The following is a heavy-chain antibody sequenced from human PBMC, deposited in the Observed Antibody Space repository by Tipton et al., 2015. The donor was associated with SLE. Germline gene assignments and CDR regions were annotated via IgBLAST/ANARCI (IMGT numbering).Heavy chain of an antibody. CDR2: IYYSGST. CDR1: GGSISSSSYY. Sequence: TLSLTCTVSGGSISSSSYYWGWIRQPPGKGLEWIGSIYYSGSTYYNPSLKSRVTISVDTSKNQFSLKLSSVTDADTAVYYCARDDPWELLGRRGFDYWGQGTLVTVSS. CDR3: ARDDPWELLGRRGFDY. J-gene: IGHJ4*02. V-gene: IGHV4-39*07. D-gene: IGHD1-26*01.